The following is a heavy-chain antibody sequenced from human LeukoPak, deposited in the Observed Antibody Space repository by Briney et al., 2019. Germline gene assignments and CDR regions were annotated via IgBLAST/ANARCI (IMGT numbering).Heavy chain of an antibody. CDR1: GFTFSSYG. D-gene: IGHD6-6*01. CDR3: PRAALQLYYFDY. V-gene: IGHV3-30*02. J-gene: IGHJ4*02. CDR2: IRYDGSNK. Sequence: PGRSLRLSCAASGFTFSSYGMHWVRQAPGKGLEWVAFIRYDGSNKYYADSVKGRFTISRDNSKNTLYLQMNSLRAEDTAVYYCPRAALQLYYFDYWGQGTLVTVSS.